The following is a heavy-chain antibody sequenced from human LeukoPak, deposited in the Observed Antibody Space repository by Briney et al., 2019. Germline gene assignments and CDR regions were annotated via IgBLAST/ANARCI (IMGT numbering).Heavy chain of an antibody. J-gene: IGHJ4*02. V-gene: IGHV4-39*01. Sequence: SETLSLTCTVSGGSISSSSYSWGWIRQPPGKGLEWIGSIYYSGSTYYNPSLKSRVTISVDTSKNQFSLKLSSVTAADTAVYYCAREYSSSSVVSPRGDWGQGTLVTVSS. D-gene: IGHD6-6*01. CDR1: GGSISSSSYS. CDR3: AREYSSSSVVSPRGD. CDR2: IYYSGST.